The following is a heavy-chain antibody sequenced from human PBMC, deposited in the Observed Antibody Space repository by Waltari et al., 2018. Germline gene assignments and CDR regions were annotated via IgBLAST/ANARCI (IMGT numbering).Heavy chain of an antibody. Sequence: QVQLQESGPGLVKPSETLSLTCAVSGYSISSGYYWGWIRQPPGKGLEWIGSIYHSGGTYYNQSLHSRVTRSVDTSKNRFSLKLGSVTAADTVVYYCARGPLSYFDYWGQGTLVTVSS. CDR1: GYSISSGYY. CDR3: ARGPLSYFDY. J-gene: IGHJ4*02. V-gene: IGHV4-38-2*01. CDR2: IYHSGGT.